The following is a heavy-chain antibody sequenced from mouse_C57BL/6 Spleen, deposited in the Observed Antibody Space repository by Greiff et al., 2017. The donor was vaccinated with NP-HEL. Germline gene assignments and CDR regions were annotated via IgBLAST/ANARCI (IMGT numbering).Heavy chain of an antibody. CDR3: ARGDWDVDYAMDY. CDR2: IYPGSGST. J-gene: IGHJ4*01. D-gene: IGHD4-1*01. CDR1: GYTFTSYW. V-gene: IGHV1-55*01. Sequence: QVQLQQPGAELVKPGASVKMSCKASGYTFTSYWITWVTQRPGQGLEWIGDIYPGSGSTNYNEKFKSKATLTVDTSSSTAYMQLSSLTSEDSAVYYCARGDWDVDYAMDYWGQGTSVTVSS.